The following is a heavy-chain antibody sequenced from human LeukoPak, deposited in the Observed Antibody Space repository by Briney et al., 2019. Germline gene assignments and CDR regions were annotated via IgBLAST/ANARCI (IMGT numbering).Heavy chain of an antibody. V-gene: IGHV1-69*05. CDR3: ARETMDTAMALPIDY. D-gene: IGHD5-18*01. J-gene: IGHJ4*02. CDR1: GGTFSSYA. CDR2: IIPIFGTA. Sequence: SVKVSCKASGGTFSSYAISWVRQAPGQGLEWMGRIIPIFGTANYAQKFQGRVTITTDESTSTAYMELSSLRSEDTAVYYCARETMDTAMALPIDYWGQGTLVTVST.